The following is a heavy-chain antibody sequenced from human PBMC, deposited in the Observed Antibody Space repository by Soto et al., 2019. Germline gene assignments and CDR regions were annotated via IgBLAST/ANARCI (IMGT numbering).Heavy chain of an antibody. CDR2: ITYDGEYK. Sequence: QVQLVESGGGVVQPGRSLRLSCAGSGFTFSDYGIFWVRQAPGKGLEWVSLITYDGEYKDYVYSVMGRFTISRDNSKNTVYLQVSSLRVEDTAVYYCAKDRRRYSDLGTGYGLDVWGQGTTV. CDR3: AKDRRRYSDLGTGYGLDV. CDR1: GFTFSDYG. V-gene: IGHV3-30*18. D-gene: IGHD2-21*01. J-gene: IGHJ6*02.